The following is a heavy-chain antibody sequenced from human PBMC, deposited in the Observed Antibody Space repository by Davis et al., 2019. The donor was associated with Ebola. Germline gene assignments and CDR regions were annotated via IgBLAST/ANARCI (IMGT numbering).Heavy chain of an antibody. CDR2: ISSSGSTI. CDR1: AFTFSDYY. V-gene: IGHV3-11*01. Sequence: GESLKISCAASAFTFSDYYMSWIRQAPGKGLEWVSYISSSGSTIYYADSVKGRFTISRDNAKNSLYLQMNSLRAEDTAVYYCAREAPRFGRTGTGSWEGTWGQGTLVTVSS. J-gene: IGHJ5*02. CDR3: AREAPRFGRTGTGSWEGT. D-gene: IGHD1-7*01.